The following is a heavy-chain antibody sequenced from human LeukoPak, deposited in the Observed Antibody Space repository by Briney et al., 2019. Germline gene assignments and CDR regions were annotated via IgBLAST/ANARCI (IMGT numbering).Heavy chain of an antibody. Sequence: KPSETLSLTCTVSGDSISRSGFYWGWIRQPPGKGLEWIGSMFYGETNSYNPSLKSRVIISLDTSKNQFSLNLNSVTAADTAVYYCAGLERSRNDGTQYWGQGTLVTVSS. CDR1: GDSISRSGFY. CDR3: AGLERSRNDGTQY. V-gene: IGHV4-39*01. CDR2: MFYGETN. D-gene: IGHD4-23*01. J-gene: IGHJ4*02.